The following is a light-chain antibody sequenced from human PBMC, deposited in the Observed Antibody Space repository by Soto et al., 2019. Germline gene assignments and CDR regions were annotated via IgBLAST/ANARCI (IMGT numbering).Light chain of an antibody. J-gene: IGKJ4*01. Sequence: EIVLTQSPATLSLSPGERATLSCRSSLNVNNYLAWYQQKPGQAPRLLIYDASNRATGIPARFSGSGSGTDFTLTISSLEPEDFAVYYCQQRSNWPPLTFGGGTKVDIK. V-gene: IGKV3-11*01. CDR2: DAS. CDR1: LNVNNY. CDR3: QQRSNWPPLT.